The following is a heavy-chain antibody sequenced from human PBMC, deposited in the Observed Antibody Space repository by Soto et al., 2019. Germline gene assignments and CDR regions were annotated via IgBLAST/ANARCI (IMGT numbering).Heavy chain of an antibody. CDR3: ARADYPYYYDSSGYYGVLSRYGAFDI. D-gene: IGHD3-22*01. Sequence: PGESLKISCKGSGYSFTSYWIGWVRQMPGKGLEWMGIIYPGDSDTRYSPSFQGQVTISADKSISTAYLQWSSLKASDTAMYYCARADYPYYYDSSGYYGVLSRYGAFDIWGQGTMVTVSS. V-gene: IGHV5-51*01. J-gene: IGHJ3*02. CDR1: GYSFTSYW. CDR2: IYPGDSDT.